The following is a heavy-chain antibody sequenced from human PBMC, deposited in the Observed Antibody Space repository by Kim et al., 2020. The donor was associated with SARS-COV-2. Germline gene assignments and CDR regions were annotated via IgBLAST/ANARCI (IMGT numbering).Heavy chain of an antibody. V-gene: IGHV3-74*01. CDR2: INHHGNFT. J-gene: IGHJ4*02. CDR3: ARRGEVGHMDRHFDS. Sequence: GGSLRLSCAASGFTFSSYWIHWVRQVPGKGLVWVARINHHGNFTTYADSVKGRFTVSRDNAKNTLYLQMNSLRAEDTAVYYCARRGEVGHMDRHFDSWGQGTLVTVSS. D-gene: IGHD3-10*01. CDR1: GFTFSSYW.